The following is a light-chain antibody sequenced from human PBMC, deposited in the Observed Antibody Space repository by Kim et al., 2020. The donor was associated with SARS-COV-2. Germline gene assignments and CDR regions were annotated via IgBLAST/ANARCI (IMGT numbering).Light chain of an antibody. V-gene: IGLV2-14*03. Sequence: PAPPITTSCTGTSSDFGDYDYVSWYQQHPGQAPKLMIYNVNSWPSGVSNRFSGSKSGYTASLTISGLQAEDEADYYCSSYTNTITLFGGGTQLTVL. CDR3: SSYTNTITL. CDR2: NVN. J-gene: IGLJ3*02. CDR1: SSDFGDYDY.